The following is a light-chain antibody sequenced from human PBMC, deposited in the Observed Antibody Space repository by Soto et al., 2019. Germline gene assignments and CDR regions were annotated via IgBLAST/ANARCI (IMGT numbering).Light chain of an antibody. CDR1: QGSSSW. CDR2: AAS. CDR3: QQANSFPFT. V-gene: IGKV1-12*01. Sequence: DIQMTQSPSSVSASVGDRVTITCRASQGSSSWLAWYQQKPGKAPKLLIYAASSLQSGVPSRFSGSGYGTDFTLTISSLQPEDFATYYCQQANSFPFTFGQGTRLEIK. J-gene: IGKJ5*01.